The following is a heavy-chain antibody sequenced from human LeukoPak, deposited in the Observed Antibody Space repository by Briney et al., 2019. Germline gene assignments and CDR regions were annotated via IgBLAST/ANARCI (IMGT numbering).Heavy chain of an antibody. CDR3: ARERRGSYYAFES. J-gene: IGHJ4*02. CDR1: GFTFSSYA. CDR2: ISGSDGST. D-gene: IGHD3-16*01. Sequence: PGGSLRLSCAASGFTFSSYAMSWVRQAPGKGLEWVSTISGSDGSTYYADSVKGRFTISRDNAKNSVALQLDGLRADDTAVYFCARERRGSYYAFESWGQGTLVTVSS. V-gene: IGHV3-23*01.